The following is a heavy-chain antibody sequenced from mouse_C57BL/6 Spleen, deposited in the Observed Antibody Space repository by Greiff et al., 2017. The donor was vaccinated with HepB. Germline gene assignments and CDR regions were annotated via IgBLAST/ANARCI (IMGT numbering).Heavy chain of an antibody. CDR3: ARDYEPYYFDY. CDR2: IYPGDGDT. Sequence: VQLQQSGAELVKPGASVKISCKASGYAFSSYWMNWVKQRPGKGLEWIGQIYPGDGDTTYNGKFKGKAKLTADKSSSTAYMQRSSLTSEDSAVYFCARDYEPYYFDYWGQGTTLTVSS. CDR1: GYAFSSYW. D-gene: IGHD2-4*01. V-gene: IGHV1-80*01. J-gene: IGHJ2*01.